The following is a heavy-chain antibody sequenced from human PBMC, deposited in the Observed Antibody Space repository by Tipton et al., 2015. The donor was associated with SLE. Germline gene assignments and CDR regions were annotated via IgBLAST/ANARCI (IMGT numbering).Heavy chain of an antibody. CDR3: ARGTTVPDY. CDR1: GVSISTYY. CDR2: SYYSGST. Sequence: TLSLTCTVSGVSISTYYWSWIRQPPGKGLEWIGYSYYSGSTNCNPSLQSRVTISIDTSKNQFSLKLSSVTAADTAVYYCARGTTVPDYWGQGTLVTVSS. D-gene: IGHD4-17*01. V-gene: IGHV4-59*01. J-gene: IGHJ4*02.